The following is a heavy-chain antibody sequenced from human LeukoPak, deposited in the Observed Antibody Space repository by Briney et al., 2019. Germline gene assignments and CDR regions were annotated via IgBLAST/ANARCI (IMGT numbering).Heavy chain of an antibody. CDR1: DFTFSSYA. J-gene: IGHJ4*03. V-gene: IGHV3-23*01. Sequence: PGGSLRLSCAASDFTFSSYAMSWVRQASGKGLEWVSAISGSGDNTYYADSVKGRFTISRDNSKNTLYLQMNSERAEDTAVYYCARDRHGFFDYWGQGTLVTVSS. CDR2: ISGSGDNT. CDR3: ARDRHGFFDY.